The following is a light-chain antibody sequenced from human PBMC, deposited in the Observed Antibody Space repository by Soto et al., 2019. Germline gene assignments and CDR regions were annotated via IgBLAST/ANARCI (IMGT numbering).Light chain of an antibody. J-gene: IGLJ2*01. V-gene: IGLV1-40*01. CDR2: SNS. CDR1: SSNIGAGYD. CDR3: QSYDSSLSVVV. Sequence: QSVLTQPPSVSGAPGQRVTISCTGSSSNIGAGYDVHWYQQLPGTAPKLPIYSNSNRPSGVPDRFSGSKSGTSASLAITGLQAEDEADYYCQSYDSSLSVVVFGGGTQLTVL.